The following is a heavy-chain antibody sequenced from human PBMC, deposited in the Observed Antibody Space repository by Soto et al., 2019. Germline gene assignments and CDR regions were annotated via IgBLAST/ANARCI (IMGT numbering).Heavy chain of an antibody. D-gene: IGHD3-3*01. Sequence: SETLSLTCVVYGETLSAYYWSWIRQPPGEGLEWIGEIHSSGSANYKPSLPSGVIISIDMSKNQFSLKLSSVTAADTAVYYCARAGFYGPFDAFDIWGQGTMVTVSS. CDR1: GETLSAYY. J-gene: IGHJ3*02. CDR3: ARAGFYGPFDAFDI. CDR2: IHSSGSA. V-gene: IGHV4-34*01.